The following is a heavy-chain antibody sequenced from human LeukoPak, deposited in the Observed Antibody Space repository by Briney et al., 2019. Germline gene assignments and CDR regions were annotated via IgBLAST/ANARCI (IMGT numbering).Heavy chain of an antibody. CDR1: GCCISSYY. CDR2: IYYSGST. J-gene: IGHJ4*02. V-gene: IGHV4-59*01. D-gene: IGHD1-1*01. Sequence: SETLSLTCTVSGCCISSYYWSWIRQPPGKGLEWIGYIYYSGSTNYNPSLKSRVTISVDTSKNQFSLKLSSVTAADTAVYYCARYDDDYFDYWGQGTLVTVSS. CDR3: ARYDDDYFDY.